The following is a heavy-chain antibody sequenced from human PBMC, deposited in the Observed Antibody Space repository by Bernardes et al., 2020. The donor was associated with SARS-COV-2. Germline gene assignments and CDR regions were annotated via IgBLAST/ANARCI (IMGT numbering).Heavy chain of an antibody. Sequence: GGSLRLSCTASGFNFDDYGMSWFRRAPGRGLEWVSSINWNGGMTTYSDSVKGRFTISKDSAKSSLYLQMNSLRDEDTALYYCAREGRIAVSPEAWGQGTLVTVSS. J-gene: IGHJ4*02. V-gene: IGHV3-20*04. CDR3: AREGRIAVSPEA. CDR1: GFNFDDYG. CDR2: INWNGGMT. D-gene: IGHD6-19*01.